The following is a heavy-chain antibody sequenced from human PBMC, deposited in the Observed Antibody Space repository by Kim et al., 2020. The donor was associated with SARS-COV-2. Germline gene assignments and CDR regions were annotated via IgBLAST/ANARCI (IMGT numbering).Heavy chain of an antibody. CDR3: ARGPSQSFGRGYNWFDP. V-gene: IGHV3-33*05. J-gene: IGHJ5*02. CDR2: ISYDGSNK. CDR1: GFTLSSYG. D-gene: IGHD1-26*01. Sequence: GGSLRLSCAASGFTLSSYGMHWVRQAPGKGLEWVAVISYDGSNKYYADSVKGRFTISRDNSKNTLYLQMNSLRAEDTAVYYCARGPSQSFGRGYNWFDPWGQGTLVTVSS.